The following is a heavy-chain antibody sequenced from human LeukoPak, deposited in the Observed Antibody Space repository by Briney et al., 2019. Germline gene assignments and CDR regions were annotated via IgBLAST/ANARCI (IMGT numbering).Heavy chain of an antibody. D-gene: IGHD4-11*01. V-gene: IGHV3-33*01. CDR2: IWSDATNR. CDR3: ARDAQRGFDYSNSLEY. Sequence: GRSLRLSCAASGFIFSHYGMHWVRQAPGKGLEWVAVIWSDATNRFYAGSVKGRFTISRDNSRNTLFLQMNSLRAEDTAMYYCARDAQRGFDYSNSLEYWGHGTLVTVSS. CDR1: GFIFSHYG. J-gene: IGHJ4*01.